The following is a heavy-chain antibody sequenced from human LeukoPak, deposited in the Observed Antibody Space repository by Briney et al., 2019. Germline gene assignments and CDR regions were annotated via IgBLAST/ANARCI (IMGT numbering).Heavy chain of an antibody. CDR1: GGSFSGYY. Sequence: PSETLSLTCAVYGGSFSGYYWSWVRQAPGKGLEWVANIKQDGSEKYYVDSVKGRFTISRDNAKNSLYLQMNSLRAEDTAVYYCARDRYDILTGYDYWGQGTLVTVSS. CDR3: ARDRYDILTGYDY. V-gene: IGHV3-7*01. D-gene: IGHD3-9*01. CDR2: IKQDGSEK. J-gene: IGHJ4*02.